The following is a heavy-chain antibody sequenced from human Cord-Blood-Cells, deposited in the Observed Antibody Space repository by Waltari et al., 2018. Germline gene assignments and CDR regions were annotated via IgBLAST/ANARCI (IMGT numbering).Heavy chain of an antibody. V-gene: IGHV1-2*02. CDR2: INPNSGGT. CDR1: GYTFTGYY. Sequence: QVQLVQSGAEVKKPGASVKVSCKASGYTFTGYYMHWVRQAPGQGLEWMGWINPNSGGTNYAQKFQGRVTMTRDTSISTAYMELSRLRSDDTAVYYCARARGIAAAGSWFDPWGQGTLVTVSS. CDR3: ARARGIAAAGSWFDP. D-gene: IGHD6-13*01. J-gene: IGHJ5*02.